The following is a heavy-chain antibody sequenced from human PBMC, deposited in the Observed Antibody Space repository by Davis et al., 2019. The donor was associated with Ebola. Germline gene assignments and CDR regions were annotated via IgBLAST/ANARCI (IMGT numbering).Heavy chain of an antibody. CDR1: GGSISSSSYY. V-gene: IGHV4-39*01. D-gene: IGHD4-17*01. CDR2: IYYSGST. CDR3: ARRGMGGYGDYYYYYGMDV. J-gene: IGHJ6*04. Sequence: MPSETLSLTCTVSGGSISSSSYYWGWIRQPPGKGLEWIGSIYYSGSTYYNPSLKSRVTISVDTSKNQFSLKLSSVTAADTAVYYCARRGMGGYGDYYYYYGMDVWGKGTTVTVSS.